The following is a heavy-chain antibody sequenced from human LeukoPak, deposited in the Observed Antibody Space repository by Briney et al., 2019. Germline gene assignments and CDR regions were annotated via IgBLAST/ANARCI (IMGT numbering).Heavy chain of an antibody. V-gene: IGHV3-23*01. CDR1: GVSFSSFA. CDR2: ITGSGSTT. J-gene: IGHJ4*02. CDR3: AKDLPDRGDYIEGC. Sequence: GGALRLSSAASGVSFSSFAMSWVRQGPRARREWGSTITGSGSTTNYAGSVKGRFPFSRDNSKNTVYLQINSLRVEDTAVYYCAKDLPDRGDYIEGCWGQGTLVTVSS. D-gene: IGHD4-17*01.